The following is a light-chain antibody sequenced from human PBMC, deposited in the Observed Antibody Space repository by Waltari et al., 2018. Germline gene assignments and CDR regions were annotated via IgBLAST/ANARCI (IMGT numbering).Light chain of an antibody. V-gene: IGLV1-51*02. CDR2: ENK. Sequence: QSVLTQPPSVSAAPGQKVTMSCSGSSSNIGNNDVSWYQQLPGIAPKLLIYENKKRPSGIPDRCAGSKSGTSATLGITGLQTGDEAEYYCETWDSSLSAGVFGGGTKLTVL. CDR3: ETWDSSLSAGV. J-gene: IGLJ2*01. CDR1: SSNIGNND.